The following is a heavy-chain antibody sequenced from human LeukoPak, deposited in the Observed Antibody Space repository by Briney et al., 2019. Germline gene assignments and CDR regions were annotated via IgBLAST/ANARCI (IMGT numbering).Heavy chain of an antibody. V-gene: IGHV3-69-1*01. CDR1: GFTSFSFP. Sequence: PGGSLRLSCEASGFTSFSFPMNWVRQAPGKGLEWVSHIRTDGTITYADSVKGRFTISSDDAKTSVYLQMNRLRDEDTAIYYCAKEAQRPLPCDYWGQGTLVTVSS. CDR2: IRTDGTI. D-gene: IGHD6-25*01. CDR3: AKEAQRPLPCDY. J-gene: IGHJ4*02.